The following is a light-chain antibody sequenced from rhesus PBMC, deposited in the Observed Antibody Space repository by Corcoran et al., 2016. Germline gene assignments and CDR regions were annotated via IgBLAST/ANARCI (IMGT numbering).Light chain of an antibody. CDR3: QLGYSTPLT. J-gene: IGKJ4*01. Sequence: DIQMTQSPSSLSASVGDRVTITCRASENVNNYLNWYQQKPGKAPKFLIHEASPLQTGVPSRFSGSGSGTDYTFTISSLQPEDVATYDCQLGYSTPLTFGGGTKV. CDR1: ENVNNY. V-gene: IGKV1-74*01. CDR2: EAS.